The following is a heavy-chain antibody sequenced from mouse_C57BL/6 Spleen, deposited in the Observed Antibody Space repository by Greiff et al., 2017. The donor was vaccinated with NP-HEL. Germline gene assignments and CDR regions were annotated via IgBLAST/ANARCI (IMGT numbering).Heavy chain of an antibody. J-gene: IGHJ4*01. CDR2: IDPSDSET. CDR1: GYTFTSYW. D-gene: IGHD2-9*01. CDR3: ARGPYYGYDGAMDY. Sequence: QVQLKQPGAELVRPGSSVKLSCKASGYTFTSYWMHWVKQRPIQGLEWIGNIDPSDSETHYNQKFKDKATLTVDKSSSTAYMQLSSLTSEDSAVYYCARGPYYGYDGAMDYWGQGTSVTVSS. V-gene: IGHV1-52*01.